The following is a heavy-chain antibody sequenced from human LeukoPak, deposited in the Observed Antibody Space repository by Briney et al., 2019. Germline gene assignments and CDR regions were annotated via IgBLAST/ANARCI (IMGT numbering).Heavy chain of an antibody. CDR3: ARDRWFGELLSAFDI. J-gene: IGHJ3*02. Sequence: GGSLRLSCAASGFSFSSYWMSWVRQAPGKGLEWVANIKQDGSEKYYVDSVKGRFTISRDNAKNSLYLQMNSLRAEDTAVYYCARDRWFGELLSAFDIWGQGTMVTVSS. CDR2: IKQDGSEK. D-gene: IGHD3-10*01. V-gene: IGHV3-7*01. CDR1: GFSFSSYW.